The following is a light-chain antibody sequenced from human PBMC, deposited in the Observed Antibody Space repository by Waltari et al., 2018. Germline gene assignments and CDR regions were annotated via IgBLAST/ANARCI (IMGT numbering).Light chain of an antibody. CDR3: QQYYNTPYT. CDR1: QSVLFSSNNENY. Sequence: DIVMTKSPDSLAVSLGERATINCKFSQSVLFSSNNENYLAWYQQKPGQPPKLLIYWASIRESGVPDRFSGSGSGTDFTLTISSLQAEDVAVYYCQQYYNTPYTFGQGTKLEIK. J-gene: IGKJ2*01. V-gene: IGKV4-1*01. CDR2: WAS.